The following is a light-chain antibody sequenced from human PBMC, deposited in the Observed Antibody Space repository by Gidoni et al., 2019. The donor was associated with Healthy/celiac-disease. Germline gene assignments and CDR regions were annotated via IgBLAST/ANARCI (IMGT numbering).Light chain of an antibody. CDR2: RDS. Sequence: SYELTQPLSVSLALGKTARITCGGNNIGSKNVHWYQQKPGQAPVLVIYRDSNRPSGIPERFSGSNSGNTATLTISRAQAGDEADYYCQVWDSSTGGVFGGGTKLTVL. J-gene: IGLJ2*01. V-gene: IGLV3-9*01. CDR3: QVWDSSTGGV. CDR1: NIGSKN.